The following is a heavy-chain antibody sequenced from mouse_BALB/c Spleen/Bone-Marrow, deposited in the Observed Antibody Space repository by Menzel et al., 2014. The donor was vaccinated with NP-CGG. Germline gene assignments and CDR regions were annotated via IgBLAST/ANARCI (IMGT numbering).Heavy chain of an antibody. CDR3: AGGYCCFAY. V-gene: IGHV14-1*02. Sequence: VQLQQSGAELVRPGALVKLSCKASGYTFTDYYMHWVKQRPEQGLEWIGWIDPEDGNTKYDQKFQGKATITADTSSNPACLQLRSLTVDDCAVYYCAGGYCCFAYWGQGTPVTVSA. CDR2: IDPEDGNT. D-gene: IGHD2-3*01. CDR1: GYTFTDYY. J-gene: IGHJ3*01.